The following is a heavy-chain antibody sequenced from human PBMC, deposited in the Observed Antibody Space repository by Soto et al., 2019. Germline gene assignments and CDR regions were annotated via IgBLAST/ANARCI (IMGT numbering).Heavy chain of an antibody. CDR2: IYYSGST. Sequence: ASETLSLTCTVSGGSISSSSYYLGWIRQPPGKGLEWIGSIYYSGSTYYNPSLKSRVTISVDTSKNQFSLKLSSVTAADTAVYYCARHSPSLLGNPPDFDYWGQGTLVTVSS. CDR3: ARHSPSLLGNPPDFDY. CDR1: GGSISSSSYY. J-gene: IGHJ4*02. V-gene: IGHV4-39*01. D-gene: IGHD1-1*01.